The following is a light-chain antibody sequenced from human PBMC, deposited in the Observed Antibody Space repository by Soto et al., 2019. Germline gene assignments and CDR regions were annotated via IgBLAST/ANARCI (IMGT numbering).Light chain of an antibody. Sequence: AIQMTQPPSSLSASVGDRVTITCRASQGIRNDLDWFQQKPGKAPKLLIYAASNLQSGVPARFSGSGSGTDFTLTISSLQPEDFATYYCLQKYFYPLTFGPGTKVDIK. CDR3: LQKYFYPLT. CDR1: QGIRND. CDR2: AAS. V-gene: IGKV1-6*01. J-gene: IGKJ3*01.